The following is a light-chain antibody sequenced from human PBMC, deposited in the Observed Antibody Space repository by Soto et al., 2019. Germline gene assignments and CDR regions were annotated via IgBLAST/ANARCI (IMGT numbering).Light chain of an antibody. Sequence: EIVLTQSPGTLSLSPGDTATLSCRASQTISSSYLAWYQQKPGQAPGLLIYGASRRATGIPDRFSGSGSGTDFTLTISRLEPEDFAVYYCQLYGFSLVMYTFGQGTRLEIK. CDR3: QLYGFSLVMYT. V-gene: IGKV3-20*01. CDR2: GAS. J-gene: IGKJ2*01. CDR1: QTISSSY.